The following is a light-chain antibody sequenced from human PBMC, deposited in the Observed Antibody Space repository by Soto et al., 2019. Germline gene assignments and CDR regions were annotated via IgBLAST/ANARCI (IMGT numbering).Light chain of an antibody. J-gene: IGLJ2*01. Sequence: QSALTQPASMSGSPGQSITISCTGTSSDVGGYNYVSWYRQHPGKAPKLMIYDVNNRPSGVSNRFSGSKSGHTASLTISGLQAEDEADYYSSSHSSSSTLVVFGGGTKLTVL. CDR3: SSHSSSSTLVV. V-gene: IGLV2-14*03. CDR1: SSDVGGYNY. CDR2: DVN.